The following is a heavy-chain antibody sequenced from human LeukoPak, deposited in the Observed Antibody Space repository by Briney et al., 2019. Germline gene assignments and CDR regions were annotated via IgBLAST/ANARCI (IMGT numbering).Heavy chain of an antibody. J-gene: IGHJ4*02. V-gene: IGHV3-66*01. CDR1: GFTVSGHY. CDR2: IYTGGDT. Sequence: GGSLRLSCAASGFTVSGHYMSWVRQAPGKGLEWLSAIYTGGDTYYADSLRGRFTISRDTSRNTLYLQLNSLTVEDTVVYYCARDRPYGGVGDFDYWGQGTLVTVSS. D-gene: IGHD3-16*01. CDR3: ARDRPYGGVGDFDY.